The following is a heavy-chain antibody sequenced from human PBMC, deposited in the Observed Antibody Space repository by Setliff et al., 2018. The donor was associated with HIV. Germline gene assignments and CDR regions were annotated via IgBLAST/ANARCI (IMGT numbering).Heavy chain of an antibody. Sequence: LRLSCAASGFTFSDYWMHWVRQAPGKGLVWVSAISGSGGSTYYADSVKGRFTISRDDSKNSLYLQMNSLKTEDTAVYYCTRVDSNYEKFDCWGQGSLVTVSS. CDR3: TRVDSNYEKFDC. V-gene: IGHV3-23*01. CDR2: ISGSGGST. D-gene: IGHD4-4*01. J-gene: IGHJ4*02. CDR1: GFTFSDYW.